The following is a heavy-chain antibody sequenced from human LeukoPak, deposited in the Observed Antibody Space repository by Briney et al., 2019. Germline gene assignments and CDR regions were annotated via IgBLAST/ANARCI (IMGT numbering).Heavy chain of an antibody. D-gene: IGHD5-12*01. J-gene: IGHJ4*02. CDR2: LHADGSEK. CDR1: GFSLSGYW. CDR3: ARGGYSFDY. V-gene: IGHV3-7*01. Sequence: GVSLRLSCLGSGFSLSGYWMIRVGHAPGKGLEGVAILHADGSEKYYVVSVKGRFTISGDNAKNSLYLQMDSLRVDDTAVYYCARGGYSFDYLGQGTLVTVSS.